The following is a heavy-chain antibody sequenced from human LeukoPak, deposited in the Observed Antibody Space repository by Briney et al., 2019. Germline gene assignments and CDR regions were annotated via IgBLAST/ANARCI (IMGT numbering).Heavy chain of an antibody. Sequence: PSETLSLTCTVSGGSISSYYWSWIRQPPGKGLEWIGYIYYSGSTNYNPSLKSRVTISVDTSKNQFSLKLTSVTVADTAVYYCARTTEGGYTYGYFYYYYMDVWGKGTTVIVSS. J-gene: IGHJ6*03. D-gene: IGHD5-18*01. CDR1: GGSISSYY. CDR3: ARTTEGGYTYGYFYYYYMDV. CDR2: IYYSGST. V-gene: IGHV4-59*01.